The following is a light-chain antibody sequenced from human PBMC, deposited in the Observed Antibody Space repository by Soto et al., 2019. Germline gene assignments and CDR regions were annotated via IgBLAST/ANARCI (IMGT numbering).Light chain of an antibody. Sequence: EIVLTQSPATLSLSPGERATLSCRASQSVGIYLAWYQQKPGQAPRLLIFGASKRATGIPDRFSGSGSGTDFTLTISRLEPEDFAVYYCQQYGSSPWTFGQGTKVDIK. V-gene: IGKV3-20*01. J-gene: IGKJ1*01. CDR3: QQYGSSPWT. CDR2: GAS. CDR1: QSVGIY.